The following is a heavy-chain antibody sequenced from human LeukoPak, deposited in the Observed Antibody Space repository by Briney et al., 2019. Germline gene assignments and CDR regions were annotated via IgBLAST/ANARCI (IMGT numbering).Heavy chain of an antibody. CDR1: GGSLSSYY. CDR3: ARHLRFLEWFGY. J-gene: IGHJ4*02. Sequence: PSETLSLTCTVSGGSLSSYYWGWIRQPPGKGLEWIGSIYYSGSTYYNPSLKSRVTISVDTSKDQFSLKLSSVTAADTAVYYCARHLRFLEWFGYWGQGTLVTVSS. CDR2: IYYSGST. V-gene: IGHV4-39*01. D-gene: IGHD3-3*01.